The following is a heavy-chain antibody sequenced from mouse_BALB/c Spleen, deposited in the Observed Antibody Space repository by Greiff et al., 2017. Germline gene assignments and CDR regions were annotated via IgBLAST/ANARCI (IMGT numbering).Heavy chain of an antibody. CDR1: GFNIKDYY. Sequence: EVKVVESGAELVRPGAFVKLSCAASGFNIKDYYMHWVKQRPEQGLEWIGWIDPEDGNTISDPNFQGKASITAATSSNTAYLQLSSQTSEDTAVYCCASGGYVDYWGQGTTLTVSS. CDR3: ASGGYVDY. J-gene: IGHJ2*01. CDR2: IDPEDGNT. V-gene: IGHV14-1*02.